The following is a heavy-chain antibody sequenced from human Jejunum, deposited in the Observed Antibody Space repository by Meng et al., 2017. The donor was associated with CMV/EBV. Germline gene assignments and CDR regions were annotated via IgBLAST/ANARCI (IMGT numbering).Heavy chain of an antibody. CDR2: INTKTGNP. J-gene: IGHJ4*02. Sequence: GYTFSNYAMNWVRQAPGQGLEWMGWINTKTGNPTYAQGFTGRFVFSLDTSVSTAYLEISSLESEDTAVYYCARARDCSIRRCYSDYWGRGTLVTVSS. CDR3: ARARDCSIRRCYSDY. D-gene: IGHD2-2*01. V-gene: IGHV7-4-1*02. CDR1: GYTFSNYA.